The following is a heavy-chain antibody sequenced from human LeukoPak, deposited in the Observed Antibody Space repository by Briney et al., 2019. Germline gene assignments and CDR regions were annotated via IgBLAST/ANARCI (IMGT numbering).Heavy chain of an antibody. D-gene: IGHD4-17*01. Sequence: ASVKVSCKVSGYTLTELSMHWVRQAPGKGLEWMGGFDPEDGETIYAQEFQGRLTITRDTSASTVYMDLSSLKSEDMAVYYCARSGGSRGTVTPPGDFWGQGTLVTVSS. CDR1: GYTLTELS. J-gene: IGHJ4*02. CDR3: ARSGGSRGTVTPPGDF. V-gene: IGHV1-24*01. CDR2: FDPEDGET.